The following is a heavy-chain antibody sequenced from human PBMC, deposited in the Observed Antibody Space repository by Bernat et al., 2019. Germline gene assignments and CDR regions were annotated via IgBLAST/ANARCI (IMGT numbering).Heavy chain of an antibody. CDR1: GFTFSSYS. J-gene: IGHJ3*02. D-gene: IGHD3-22*01. CDR3: ARDPSESDYYDISWEGNAFDI. CDR2: ISSSSSYI. V-gene: IGHV3-21*01. Sequence: EVQLVESGGGLVKPGGSLRLSCAASGFTFSSYSMNWVRQAPGKGLEWVSSISSSSSYIYYADSVKGRFTISRDNAKNSLYLQMNSLRAEDTAVYYCARDPSESDYYDISWEGNAFDIWGQGTIVTVSS.